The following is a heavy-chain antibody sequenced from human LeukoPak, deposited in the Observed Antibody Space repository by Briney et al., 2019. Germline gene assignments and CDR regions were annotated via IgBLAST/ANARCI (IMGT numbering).Heavy chain of an antibody. D-gene: IGHD3-22*01. Sequence: AGGSLRLPCAVSGITLSNYGMSWVRQAPGKGLEWVVGISGSGGGTYYADSVKGRFTISRDNPKNTLYLQMNSLRAEDTAVYFCAKRGVVIRVILVGFHKEAYYFDSWGQGALVTVSS. J-gene: IGHJ4*02. CDR3: AKRGVVIRVILVGFHKEAYYFDS. CDR2: ISGSGGGT. V-gene: IGHV3-23*01. CDR1: GITLSNYG.